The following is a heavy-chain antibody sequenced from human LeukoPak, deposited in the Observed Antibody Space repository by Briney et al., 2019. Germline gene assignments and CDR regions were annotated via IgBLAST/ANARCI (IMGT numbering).Heavy chain of an antibody. V-gene: IGHV3-48*03. Sequence: GGSLRLSCAAYGFTFSSYEMKWDSQAQGKGREWVSYISSSGSNIYYADSVKGPFTISRHNAKHSLYLQINSLGAEDTAVYYCAEVIVSATYWGQETLVTLSS. CDR3: AEVIVSATY. D-gene: IGHD3-16*02. CDR1: GFTFSSYE. CDR2: ISSSGSNI. J-gene: IGHJ4*02.